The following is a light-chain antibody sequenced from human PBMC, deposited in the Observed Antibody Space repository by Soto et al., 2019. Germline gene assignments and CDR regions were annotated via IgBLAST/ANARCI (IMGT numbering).Light chain of an antibody. CDR2: GAS. CDR3: QQYNNWPRT. Sequence: ESVMTQSPSTLSVSPGERATLSCRASQSVSNNLAWYQQKLGQAPRLLIYGASTRATGIPARFSGSGSGTEFTLTISSLQSEDFAVYYCQQYNNWPRTFGQGTKVDIK. J-gene: IGKJ1*01. V-gene: IGKV3D-15*01. CDR1: QSVSNN.